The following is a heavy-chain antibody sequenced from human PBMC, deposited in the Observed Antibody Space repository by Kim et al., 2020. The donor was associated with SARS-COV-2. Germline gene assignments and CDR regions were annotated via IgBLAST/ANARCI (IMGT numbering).Heavy chain of an antibody. CDR3: ARDGYIVGAHYYFDY. V-gene: IGHV3-74*01. Sequence: GGSLRLSCAASGFTFSSYGMHWDRQAPGKGLVWVSRINSDGSSTSYSDSVKGRFTISRDNAKNTLYLQMNSLRAEDTAVYYCARDGYIVGAHYYFDYWGQGTLVTVSS. D-gene: IGHD1-26*01. J-gene: IGHJ4*02. CDR2: INSDGSST. CDR1: GFTFSSYG.